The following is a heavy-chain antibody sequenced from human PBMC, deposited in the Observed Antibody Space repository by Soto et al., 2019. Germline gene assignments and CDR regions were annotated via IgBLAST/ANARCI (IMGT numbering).Heavy chain of an antibody. CDR2: ISSSSSNI. CDR1: GFTLSSYA. J-gene: IGHJ5*02. Sequence: VQLAESGGGLVQPGGSLRLSCAASGFTLSSYAMNWVRQAPGKGLEWVSYISSSSSNIQYAGSVKGRFTISRDNAKNSLYLQMNGLRDDDPGVYCCARDCSVGNRWCRWFDPWGQGTLVIVSS. CDR3: ARDCSVGNRWCRWFDP. D-gene: IGHD2-15*01. V-gene: IGHV3-48*02.